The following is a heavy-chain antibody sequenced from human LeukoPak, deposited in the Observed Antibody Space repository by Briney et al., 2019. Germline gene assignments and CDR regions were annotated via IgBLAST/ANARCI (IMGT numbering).Heavy chain of an antibody. CDR3: ARVRIAAAGFDY. J-gene: IGHJ4*02. D-gene: IGHD6-13*01. V-gene: IGHV3-30*04. Sequence: GGSLRLSCAASGFTFSSYAMHWVRQAPGKGLEWVAVISYDGSNKYYAGSVKGRFTISRDNSKNTLYLQMNSLRAEDTAVYYCARVRIAAAGFDYWGQGTLVTVSS. CDR2: ISYDGSNK. CDR1: GFTFSSYA.